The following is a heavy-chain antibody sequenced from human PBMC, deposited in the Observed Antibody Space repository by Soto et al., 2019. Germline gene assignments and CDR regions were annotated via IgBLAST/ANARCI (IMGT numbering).Heavy chain of an antibody. CDR3: ASEGNLGRWLQPLDF. J-gene: IGHJ4*02. CDR2: ISYSGTT. D-gene: IGHD5-12*01. Sequence: SETLSLTCTVSGDSISSNNNYWSWIRQPPGEGLEWIGFISYSGTTSYNPSLKSRVSMSVDTSKNQFSLRLISVTAADTAKYFCASEGNLGRWLQPLDFWGQGTLVTVSS. CDR1: GDSISSNNNY. V-gene: IGHV4-61*01.